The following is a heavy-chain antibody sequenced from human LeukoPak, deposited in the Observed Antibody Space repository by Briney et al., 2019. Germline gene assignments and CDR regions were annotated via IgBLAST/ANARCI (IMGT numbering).Heavy chain of an antibody. J-gene: IGHJ3*02. CDR2: VHKTGNT. CDR1: TVSGSSGNW. D-gene: IGHD5-12*01. Sequence: SETLSLTCALSTVSGSSGNWWSWVRQPPRKGLEWIGEVHKTGNTNYNPSLKTRVTIAIDASKNQLSLELTSVTAADTAVYYCARGNSGYDYAFDIWGQGTMVTVSS. V-gene: IGHV4-4*02. CDR3: ARGNSGYDYAFDI.